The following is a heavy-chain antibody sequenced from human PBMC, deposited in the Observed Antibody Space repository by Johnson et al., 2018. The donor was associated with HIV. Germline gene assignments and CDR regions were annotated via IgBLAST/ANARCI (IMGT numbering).Heavy chain of an antibody. D-gene: IGHD2-8*01. CDR3: ARSVNAGRPFDI. V-gene: IGHV3-11*04. Sequence: PGGSLSLSCAASGFTFSDSYMNWIRQAPGKGLEWVSYISGSDGAIWYADSVKGRFTVSRDNAKNSFYLQMNSLRAEDTAVYYCARSVNAGRPFDIWGQGTLVTVSS. J-gene: IGHJ3*02. CDR1: GFTFSDSY. CDR2: ISGSDGAI.